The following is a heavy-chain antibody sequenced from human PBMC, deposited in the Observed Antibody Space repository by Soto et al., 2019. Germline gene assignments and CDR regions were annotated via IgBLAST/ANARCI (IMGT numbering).Heavy chain of an antibody. J-gene: IGHJ4*02. D-gene: IGHD6-19*01. V-gene: IGHV3-23*01. CDR3: AKSFSGWYYFDY. Sequence: GGSLRLSCVASGFTFRSYAMRWVRQAPGEGLEWVSAIGGSGDSTYYADSVKGRFTISRDNSKNTLYLQMNSLRAEDTAVYHCAKSFSGWYYFDYWGQGTLVTVSS. CDR1: GFTFRSYA. CDR2: IGGSGDST.